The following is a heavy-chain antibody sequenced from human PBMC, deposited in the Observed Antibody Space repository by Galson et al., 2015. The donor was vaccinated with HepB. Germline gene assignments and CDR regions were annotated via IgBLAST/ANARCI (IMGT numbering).Heavy chain of an antibody. J-gene: IGHJ6*03. CDR1: GYTFTSYD. V-gene: IGHV1-8*01. CDR3: ARVGSILTGSEAPEYYYYYMDV. CDR2: MNPNSGNT. D-gene: IGHD3-9*01. Sequence: SVKVSCKASGYTFTSYDINWVRQATGQGLEWMGWMNPNSGNTGYAQKFQGRVTMTRNTSISTAYMELSSLRSEDTAVYYCARVGSILTGSEAPEYYYYYMDVWGKGTTVTVSS.